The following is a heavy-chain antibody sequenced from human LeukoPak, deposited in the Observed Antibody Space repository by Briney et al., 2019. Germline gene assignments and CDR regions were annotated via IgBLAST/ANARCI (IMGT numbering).Heavy chain of an antibody. CDR3: ARYSDPRHGYFDY. CDR2: IIPIFDTA. CDR1: GGTFTNYA. J-gene: IGHJ4*02. D-gene: IGHD4-17*01. V-gene: IGHV1-69*01. Sequence: SVKVSCKASGGTFTNYAISWVRQAPGQGLEWMGGIIPIFDTANYAQKFQGRVTTTADESTSTADMELSSLRSEDTAVYYCARYSDPRHGYFDYWGQGTLVTVSS.